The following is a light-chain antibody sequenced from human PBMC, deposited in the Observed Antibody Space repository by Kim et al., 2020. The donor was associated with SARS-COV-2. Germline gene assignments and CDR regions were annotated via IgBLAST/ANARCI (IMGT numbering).Light chain of an antibody. V-gene: IGLV2-14*03. CDR2: GVS. J-gene: IGLJ3*02. Sequence: QSITISCTGTSGDVGGYNYVSWYQQHPGKAPKLMIYGVSNRPSGVSNRFSGSKSGNTASLTISGLQAEDEADYYCSSYTSSSTPRVFGGGTKLTVL. CDR3: SSYTSSSTPRV. CDR1: SGDVGGYNY.